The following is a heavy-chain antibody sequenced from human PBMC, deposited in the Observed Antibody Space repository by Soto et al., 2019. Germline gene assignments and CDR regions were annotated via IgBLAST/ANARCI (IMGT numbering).Heavy chain of an antibody. Sequence: PGGSLRLSCAASGFTFSSYGMHWVRQAPGKGLEWVAVIWYDGSNEYYADSVKGRFTISRDNSKNTLYLQMNSLRAEDTAVYYCAKGGTFFGVVFPTTYGMDVWGQGTTVTVSS. D-gene: IGHD3-3*01. CDR1: GFTFSSYG. CDR3: AKGGTFFGVVFPTTYGMDV. CDR2: IWYDGSNE. V-gene: IGHV3-30*02. J-gene: IGHJ6*02.